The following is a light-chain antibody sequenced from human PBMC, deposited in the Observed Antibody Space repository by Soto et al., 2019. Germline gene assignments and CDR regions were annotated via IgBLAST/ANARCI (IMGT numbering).Light chain of an antibody. V-gene: IGLV1-47*01. J-gene: IGLJ2*01. Sequence: QAVVTQPPSASGTPGQRVTISCSGSLSNIGSNFIYWYQQLPGSAPKLLINRNNERPSGVPDRFSGSKSGTSASLAISGLRPEDEADYHCAAWDDSLRGVVFGGGTKLTVL. CDR2: RNN. CDR3: AAWDDSLRGVV. CDR1: LSNIGSNF.